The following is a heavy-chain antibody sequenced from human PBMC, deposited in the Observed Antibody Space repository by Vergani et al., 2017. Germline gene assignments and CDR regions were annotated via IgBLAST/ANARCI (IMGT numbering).Heavy chain of an antibody. V-gene: IGHV3-48*03. J-gene: IGHJ4*02. CDR2: ISSSGSTI. Sequence: EVQLVESGGGLVQPGGSLRLSCAASGFTFSSYEMNWVRQAPGKGLEWVSYISSSGSTIYYADSVKGRFTISRDNAKNSRYLQMNSLRAEDTAVYYCARVISSGWGDYWGQGTLVTVSS. CDR1: GFTFSSYE. D-gene: IGHD6-19*01. CDR3: ARVISSGWGDY.